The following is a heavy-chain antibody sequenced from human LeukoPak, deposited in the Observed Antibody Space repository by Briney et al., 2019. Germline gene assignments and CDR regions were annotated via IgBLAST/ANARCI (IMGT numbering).Heavy chain of an antibody. Sequence: SETLSLTCAVYGGSFSGYYWSWIRQPPGKGLEWIGEINHSGGTDYNPSLKGRVTISLDTSQNQFSLRLISVTAADTAVYYCARGQTGQQLVFVYWGQGTLVTVSS. D-gene: IGHD6-13*01. CDR1: GGSFSGYY. CDR2: INHSGGT. J-gene: IGHJ4*02. CDR3: ARGQTGQQLVFVY. V-gene: IGHV4-34*01.